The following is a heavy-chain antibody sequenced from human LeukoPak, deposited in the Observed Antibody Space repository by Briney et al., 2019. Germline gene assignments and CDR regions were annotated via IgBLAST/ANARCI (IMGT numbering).Heavy chain of an antibody. CDR1: GYTFTSYG. CDR2: ISGYNGNT. Sequence: ASVKVSCKASGYTFTSYGISWVRQAPGQGLEWMGWISGYNGNTNYAQKLQGRVTMTTDTSTSTDYMELRSLRSDDTAVYYCARAGYSGYDSPLDYWGQGTLVTVSS. J-gene: IGHJ4*02. CDR3: ARAGYSGYDSPLDY. V-gene: IGHV1-18*01. D-gene: IGHD5-12*01.